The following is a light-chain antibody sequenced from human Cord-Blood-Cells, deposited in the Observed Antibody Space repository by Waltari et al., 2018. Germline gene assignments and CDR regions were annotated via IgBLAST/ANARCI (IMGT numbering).Light chain of an antibody. CDR1: QRISSY. Sequence: DIQMTQSPSSLSASVGDRVTITCRASQRISSYSNWYQQKPGKAPKLLIYAASSLQSGVPSRFSSSGSGTDFTLTISSLQPEDFATYYCQQSYSTPFTFGPGTKVDIK. J-gene: IGKJ3*01. CDR2: AAS. V-gene: IGKV1-39*01. CDR3: QQSYSTPFT.